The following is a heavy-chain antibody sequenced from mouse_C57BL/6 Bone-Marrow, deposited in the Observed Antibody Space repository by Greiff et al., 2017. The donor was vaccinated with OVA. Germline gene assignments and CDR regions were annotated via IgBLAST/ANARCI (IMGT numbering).Heavy chain of an antibody. Sequence: DVKLVESGGGLVQSGRSLRLSCATSGFTFSDFYMEWVRQAPGKGLEWIAASRNKANDYTTEYSASMKGRFIVSRDTSQSILYLQMNALRAEDTAIYYCARDDYYWYFDVWGTGTTVTVSS. V-gene: IGHV7-1*01. CDR3: ARDDYYWYFDV. CDR2: SRNKANDYTT. J-gene: IGHJ1*03. CDR1: GFTFSDFY.